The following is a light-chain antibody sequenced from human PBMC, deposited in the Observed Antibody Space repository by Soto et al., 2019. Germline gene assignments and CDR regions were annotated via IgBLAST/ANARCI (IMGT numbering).Light chain of an antibody. J-gene: IGLJ7*01. V-gene: IGLV2-11*01. CDR3: QSYDSSLSGSAV. Sequence: QSALTQPRSVSGSPGQSVTISCTGTNSDVGGYNYVSWYQQHPGKAPKLMIYDVSQRPSGVPDRFSGSKSGKTASLTISGLQAEDEGDYYCQSYDSSLSGSAVFGGGTQLTVL. CDR1: NSDVGGYNY. CDR2: DVS.